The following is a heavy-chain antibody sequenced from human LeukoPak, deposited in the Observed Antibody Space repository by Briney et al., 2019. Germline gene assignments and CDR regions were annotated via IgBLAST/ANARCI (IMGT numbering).Heavy chain of an antibody. CDR1: GFTFGDYA. CDR2: IRSKAYGGTT. J-gene: IGHJ4*02. Sequence: PGGSLRLSCTASGFTFGDYAMSWVRQAPGKGLEWVGFIRSKAYGGTTEYAASVKGRFTISRDDSKSIAYLQMNSLRAEDTAVYYCAREDIVVVVAATEEIYYFDYWGQGTLVTVSS. CDR3: AREDIVVVVAATEEIYYFDY. D-gene: IGHD2-15*01. V-gene: IGHV3-49*04.